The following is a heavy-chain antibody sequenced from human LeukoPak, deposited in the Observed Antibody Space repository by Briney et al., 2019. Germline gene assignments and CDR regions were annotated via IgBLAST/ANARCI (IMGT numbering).Heavy chain of an antibody. D-gene: IGHD2-2*01. CDR2: IIPIFGTA. CDR3: ARGVVPAAIGYFDY. CDR1: GGTFSSYA. V-gene: IGHV1-69*06. J-gene: IGHJ4*02. Sequence: ASVKVSCKASGGTFSSYAISWVRQAPGQGLEWMGGIIPIFGTANYAQKFQGRVPITADKSTSTAYMELSSLRSEDTAVYYCARGVVPAAIGYFDYWGQGTLVTVSS.